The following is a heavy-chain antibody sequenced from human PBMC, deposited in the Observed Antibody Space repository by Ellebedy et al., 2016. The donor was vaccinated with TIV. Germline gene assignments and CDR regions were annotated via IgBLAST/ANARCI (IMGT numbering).Heavy chain of an antibody. Sequence: GESLKISCAASGFIFSSYGMHWVRQAPRKVLEWVAFLRYDRTQKFYADSVKGRFIISRDNSKNTLYLQMNSLRAEDTAVYYCAKDRLWSGSGTQTFDNWGQGTLVTVSS. V-gene: IGHV3-30*02. J-gene: IGHJ4*02. CDR3: AKDRLWSGSGTQTFDN. CDR1: GFIFSSYG. D-gene: IGHD3-10*01. CDR2: LRYDRTQK.